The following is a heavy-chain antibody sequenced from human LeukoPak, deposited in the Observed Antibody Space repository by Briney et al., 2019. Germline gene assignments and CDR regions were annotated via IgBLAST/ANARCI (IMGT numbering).Heavy chain of an antibody. Sequence: SETLSLTCTVSGGSISSYYWSWIRQPPGKGLEWIGYIYYSGSTYYNPSLKSRVTISVDTSKNQFSLKLSSVTAADTAVYYCARDMDYYDSSGYYYGAFDIWGQGTMVTVSS. CDR3: ARDMDYYDSSGYYYGAFDI. J-gene: IGHJ3*02. CDR1: GGSISSYY. D-gene: IGHD3-22*01. CDR2: IYYSGST. V-gene: IGHV4-59*01.